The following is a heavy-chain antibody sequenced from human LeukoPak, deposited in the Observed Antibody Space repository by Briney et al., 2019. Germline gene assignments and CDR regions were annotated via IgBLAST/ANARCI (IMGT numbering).Heavy chain of an antibody. CDR3: ARGRYYGSGTLVYFDY. CDR2: IYISGST. J-gene: IGHJ4*02. Sequence: SETLSLTCTVSGGSISSGSYYWSWIRQPAGKGLEWIGRIYISGSTNSNPSLKSRVSMSVDTSKNQFSLKLTSVTAADTAVYYCARGRYYGSGTLVYFDYWGQGTLVTVSS. CDR1: GGSISSGSYY. V-gene: IGHV4-61*02. D-gene: IGHD3-10*01.